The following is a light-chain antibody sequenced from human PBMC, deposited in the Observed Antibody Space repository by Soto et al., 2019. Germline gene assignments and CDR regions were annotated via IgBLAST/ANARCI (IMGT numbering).Light chain of an antibody. CDR1: QSVSHY. Sequence: EIILTQSPATLSLSPGDRATLSCRASQSVSHYLAWYQQKPGQAPRLLIYDVSNRATGIPARFSGSGSGTAFTLTISSLEPEDFAVYFCQQRSEWPLCTFGQGNKLEIK. CDR3: QQRSEWPLCT. J-gene: IGKJ2*02. CDR2: DVS. V-gene: IGKV3-11*01.